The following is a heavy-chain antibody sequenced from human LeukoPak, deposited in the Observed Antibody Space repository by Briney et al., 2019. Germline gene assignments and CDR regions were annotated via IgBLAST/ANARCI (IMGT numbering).Heavy chain of an antibody. Sequence: SETLSLTCTVSGGSISGYYWSWIRQPPGKGLEWIGYIYYIGSTNYNPSLKSRVTISVDTSKNQFSLKLTSVTAADTAVYFCARYLGSSYSTTWSFDIWGQGTLVTVSS. CDR3: ARYLGSSYSTTWSFDI. J-gene: IGHJ4*02. CDR2: IYYIGST. D-gene: IGHD6-13*01. V-gene: IGHV4-59*01. CDR1: GGSISGYY.